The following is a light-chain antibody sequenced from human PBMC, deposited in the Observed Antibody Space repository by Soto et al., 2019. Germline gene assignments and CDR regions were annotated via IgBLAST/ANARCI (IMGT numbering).Light chain of an antibody. CDR3: SSYTSSSTPYV. Sequence: QSVLTQPASVSGSPGQSIIISCTGTSSDIGGYYYVSWYQHHPGRAPKLIIYQVSNRPSGVSNRFSGSKSGNTASLTISGLQAEDEADYYCSSYTSSSTPYVFGTGTKVTVL. CDR2: QVS. V-gene: IGLV2-14*01. CDR1: SSDIGGYYY. J-gene: IGLJ1*01.